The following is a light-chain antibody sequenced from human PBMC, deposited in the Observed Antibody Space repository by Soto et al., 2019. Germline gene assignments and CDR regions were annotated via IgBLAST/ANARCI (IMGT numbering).Light chain of an antibody. V-gene: IGKV1-39*01. CDR2: TTS. CDR3: QQSDSTPQT. J-gene: IGKJ4*01. CDR1: QSIRSW. Sequence: DIQMTQSPSILSASVGDRVTIACRASQSIRSWLAWYQQKPGKAPKLLIHTTSSLQSGVPSRFGGSGSGTDFTLTISSLQPEDFATYYCQQSDSTPQTFGGGTKVDIK.